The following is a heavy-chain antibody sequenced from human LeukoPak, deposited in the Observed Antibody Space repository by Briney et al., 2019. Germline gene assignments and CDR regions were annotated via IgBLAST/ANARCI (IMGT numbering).Heavy chain of an antibody. J-gene: IGHJ4*02. D-gene: IGHD2-8*02. CDR1: GGSISSSSYY. CDR2: IYYSGNT. CDR3: ARAVAYGIDTGYFDY. V-gene: IGHV4-39*07. Sequence: PSETLSLTCTVSGGSISSSSYYWGWIRQPPGKGLEWIGTIYYSGNTYYNPSLKSRVTISVDTSKNQFSLNLNSVTAADTAVYYCARAVAYGIDTGYFDYWGQGTLVTVSS.